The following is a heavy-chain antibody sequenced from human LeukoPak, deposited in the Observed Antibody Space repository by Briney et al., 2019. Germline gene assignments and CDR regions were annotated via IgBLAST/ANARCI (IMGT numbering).Heavy chain of an antibody. V-gene: IGHV3-53*04. CDR2: MYSGGST. CDR3: AKPKYPVAGSNYFDY. J-gene: IGHJ4*02. D-gene: IGHD6-19*01. Sequence: GGSLRLSCAVSGFTVSTNYMSWVRQAPGKGLEWVSVMYSGGSTYYADSVKGRFTISRHNSKNTLYLEINSLRPDDTAVYYCAKPKYPVAGSNYFDYWGQGSLVTVSS. CDR1: GFTVSTNY.